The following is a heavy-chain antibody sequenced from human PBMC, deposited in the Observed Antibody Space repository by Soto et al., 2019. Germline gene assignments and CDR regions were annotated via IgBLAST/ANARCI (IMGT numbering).Heavy chain of an antibody. D-gene: IGHD2-15*01. Sequence: QVHLVESGGGVVQPGGSLRLSCAASGFTFRSYGIHWVRQSPGKGLEWVSVISYDGSNKYYGDYVKGRFTISRANSKNTLYLQMNSLIAEVTAVYSGVKDATYEDIGVVVGGGVDSWGQGTLVTVSS. J-gene: IGHJ4*02. CDR2: ISYDGSNK. CDR1: GFTFRSYG. V-gene: IGHV3-30*18. CDR3: VKDATYEDIGVVVGGGVDS.